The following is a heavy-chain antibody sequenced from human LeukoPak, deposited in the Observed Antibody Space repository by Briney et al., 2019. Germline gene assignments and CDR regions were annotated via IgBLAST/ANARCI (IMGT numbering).Heavy chain of an antibody. J-gene: IGHJ4*02. Sequence: PGGSLRLSCAASGFLFSSYCMTWDRQAPGQGLEWVANIKQDGSEKYYVDSVKGRFTISRDNDKNSLYLQMNSLRAEDTAFYYCERQLRFEGVDYWGRGTLVTVSS. V-gene: IGHV3-7*01. CDR1: GFLFSSYC. CDR2: IKQDGSEK. D-gene: IGHD5-12*01. CDR3: ERQLRFEGVDY.